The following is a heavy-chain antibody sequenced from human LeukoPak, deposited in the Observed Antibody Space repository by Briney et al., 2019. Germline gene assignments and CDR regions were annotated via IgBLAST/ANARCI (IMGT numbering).Heavy chain of an antibody. V-gene: IGHV3-66*01. Sequence: GGSLRLSCAAPGFTVSSNYMSWVRQAPGKGLEWVSVIYSGGSTYYADSVKGRFTISRDNSKNTLYLQMNSLRAEDTAVYYCARDAASIFRTLGSFDYWGQGTLVTVSS. D-gene: IGHD3-9*01. CDR2: IYSGGST. CDR1: GFTVSSNY. CDR3: ARDAASIFRTLGSFDY. J-gene: IGHJ4*02.